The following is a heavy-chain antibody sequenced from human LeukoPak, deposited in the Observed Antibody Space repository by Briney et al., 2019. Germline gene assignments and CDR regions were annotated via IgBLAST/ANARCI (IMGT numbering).Heavy chain of an antibody. V-gene: IGHV1-69*05. Sequence: GASVKVSCKASGGIFSSYAISWVRQAPGQGLEWMGVIIPIFGTANYAQKFQGRVTITTDESTSTAYMELSSLRSEDTAVYYCARGMIVVSNEAFDIWGQGTMVTVSS. CDR3: ARGMIVVSNEAFDI. CDR2: IIPIFGTA. D-gene: IGHD3-22*01. J-gene: IGHJ3*02. CDR1: GGIFSSYA.